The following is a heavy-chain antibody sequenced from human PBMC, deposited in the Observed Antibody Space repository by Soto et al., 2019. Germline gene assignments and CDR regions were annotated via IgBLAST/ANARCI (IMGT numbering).Heavy chain of an antibody. Sequence: PGGSLRLSCAASGFTFSSYWMHWVRQAPGKGLVWVSRISGDGSSTTYADSVKGRFIISRDNAKNTLYLQMNSLRADDTAVYYCTSIDYWGQGTLVTVSS. V-gene: IGHV3-74*01. CDR3: TSIDY. J-gene: IGHJ4*02. CDR1: GFTFSSYW. CDR2: ISGDGSST.